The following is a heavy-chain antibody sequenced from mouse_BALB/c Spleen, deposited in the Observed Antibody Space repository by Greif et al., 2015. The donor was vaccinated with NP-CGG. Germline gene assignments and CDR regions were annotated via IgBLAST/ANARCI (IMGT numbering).Heavy chain of an antibody. CDR1: GFTFSSFG. Sequence: DVMLVESGGGLAQPGGSRKLSCAASGFTFSSFGMHWVRQAPEKGLEWVAYISSGSSTIYYADTVKGRFTISRDNPKNTLFLQMTSLRSEDTAMYYCARLFDYWGQGTTLTVSS. CDR2: ISSGSSTI. V-gene: IGHV5-17*02. CDR3: ARLFDY. J-gene: IGHJ2*01.